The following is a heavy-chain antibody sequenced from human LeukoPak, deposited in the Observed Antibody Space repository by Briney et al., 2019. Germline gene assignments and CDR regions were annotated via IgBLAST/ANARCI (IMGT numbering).Heavy chain of an antibody. CDR1: GFTFSRDG. CDR3: AKDLRSGGAAGYYYYGMDV. CDR2: ISYDGSNK. J-gene: IGHJ6*02. V-gene: IGHV3-30*18. D-gene: IGHD6-13*01. Sequence: SGGSLRLSCAASGFTFSRDGMHRMRQAPGKGLEWVAVISYDGSNKYYADSVKGRFTISRDNSKNTLYLQMNSLRAEDTAVYYCAKDLRSGGAAGYYYYGMDVWGQGTTVTVSS.